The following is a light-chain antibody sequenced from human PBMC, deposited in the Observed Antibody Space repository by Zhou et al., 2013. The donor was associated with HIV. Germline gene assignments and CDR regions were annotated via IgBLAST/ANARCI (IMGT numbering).Light chain of an antibody. V-gene: IGKV1-27*01. Sequence: DIQMTQSPSSLSTSVGDRVTITCRASQGINNYLAWYQQKSGQSPKLLIYEGSSLQSGVPFRFSGSGSGTDFNLTVSSLQPEDVATYYCQKYSSAPFTFGPGTKSGYQ. J-gene: IGKJ3*01. CDR3: QKYSSAPFT. CDR1: QGINNY. CDR2: EGS.